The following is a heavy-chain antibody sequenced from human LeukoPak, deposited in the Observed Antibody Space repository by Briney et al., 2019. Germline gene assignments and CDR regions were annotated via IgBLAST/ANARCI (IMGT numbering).Heavy chain of an antibody. CDR3: ARDLRGTGTTFDY. V-gene: IGHV3-48*01. CDR2: ISSSSDAI. J-gene: IGHJ4*02. D-gene: IGHD1-1*01. CDR1: GFTFNSYS. Sequence: GGSLRLSCAASGFTFNSYSMNWVRLAPGKGLEWISYISSSSDAIYYADSVKGRFTISRDNAKSSLYLQMSSLKADDTAVYYCARDLRGTGTTFDYWGQGTLATVSS.